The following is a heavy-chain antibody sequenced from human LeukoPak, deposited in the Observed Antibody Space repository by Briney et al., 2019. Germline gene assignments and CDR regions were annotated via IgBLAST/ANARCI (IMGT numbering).Heavy chain of an antibody. J-gene: IGHJ4*02. CDR1: GVTFSSYS. CDR3: ARESIGLKNYYFDY. Sequence: GGSLRLSCAASGVTFSSYSMNWVRQAPGKGLEWVSSISSSSSYIYYADSVKGRFTISRDNAKNSLYLQMNSLRAEDTAVYYCARESIGLKNYYFDYWGQGTLVTVSS. V-gene: IGHV3-21*01. CDR2: ISSSSSYI. D-gene: IGHD3/OR15-3a*01.